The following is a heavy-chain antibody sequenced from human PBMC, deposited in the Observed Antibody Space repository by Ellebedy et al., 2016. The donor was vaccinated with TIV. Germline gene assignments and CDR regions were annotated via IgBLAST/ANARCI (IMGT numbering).Heavy chain of an antibody. Sequence: GGSLRLXCAASGITFRGYWLSWVRQAPGKGLEWVANIKEDGSEKYNVDSAKGRFSISRDDAKNSLYLQLNSLRAEDTAVYYCVIVVGGSAWPSWGYWGQGTLVTVSS. CDR2: IKEDGSEK. J-gene: IGHJ4*02. D-gene: IGHD1-26*01. CDR3: VIVVGGSAWPSWGY. V-gene: IGHV3-7*01. CDR1: GITFRGYW.